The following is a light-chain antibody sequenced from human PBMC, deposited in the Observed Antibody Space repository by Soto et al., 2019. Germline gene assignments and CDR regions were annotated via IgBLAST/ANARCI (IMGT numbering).Light chain of an antibody. CDR1: QDIAIY. V-gene: IGKV1-9*01. CDR3: QQLRNYAST. J-gene: IGKJ4*01. CDR2: AAS. Sequence: IQLTQSPSSLSASVGDRVTITCRASQDIAIYLAWYQQKPGEAPKLLIYAASPLYGGVPSRFSGSGSGTDCGLTISRLQAEDFATYYFQQLRNYASTFGGGNKVEIK.